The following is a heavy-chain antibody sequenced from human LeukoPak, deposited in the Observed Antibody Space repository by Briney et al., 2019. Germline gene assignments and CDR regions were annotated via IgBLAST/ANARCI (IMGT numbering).Heavy chain of an antibody. CDR3: ARDLVTIFGGGGY. D-gene: IGHD3-3*01. CDR1: GFTFSSYS. Sequence: PGGSLRLSCAASGFTFSSYSMNWVRQAPGKGLEWVSSISSSSSYIYYADSVKGRFTISRDNAKNSLYLQMNSLRAEDTAVYYCARDLVTIFGGGGYWGQGTTVTVSS. CDR2: ISSSSSYI. V-gene: IGHV3-21*01. J-gene: IGHJ6*02.